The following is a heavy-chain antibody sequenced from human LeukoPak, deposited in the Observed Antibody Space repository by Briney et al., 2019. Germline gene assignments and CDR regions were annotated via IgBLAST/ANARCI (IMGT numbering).Heavy chain of an antibody. CDR1: GYTLTELS. V-gene: IGHV1-24*01. Sequence: ASVKVSGKVSGYTLTELSMHWVRQAPGKGLEWMGGFDPEDGETIYAQKFQGRVTMTEDTSTDTAYMELSSLRSEDTAVYYCATVEQQLVFLGAFDIWGQGTMVTVSS. CDR3: ATVEQQLVFLGAFDI. CDR2: FDPEDGET. J-gene: IGHJ3*02. D-gene: IGHD6-13*01.